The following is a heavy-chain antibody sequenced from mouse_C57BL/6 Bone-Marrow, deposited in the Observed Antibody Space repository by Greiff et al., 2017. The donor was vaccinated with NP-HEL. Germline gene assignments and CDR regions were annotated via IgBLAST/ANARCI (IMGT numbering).Heavy chain of an antibody. Sequence: EVQLVESGGGLVQPGGSLSLSCAASGFTFTDYYMSWVRQPPGKALEWLGFIRNKANGYTTAYRASVKGRFTISSDNSQSILYLQMNALRAEDSATYYCARSIYYDYADDPFYAMDYWGQGTSVTVSS. CDR2: IRNKANGYTT. V-gene: IGHV7-3*01. D-gene: IGHD2-4*01. CDR3: ARSIYYDYADDPFYAMDY. J-gene: IGHJ4*01. CDR1: GFTFTDYY.